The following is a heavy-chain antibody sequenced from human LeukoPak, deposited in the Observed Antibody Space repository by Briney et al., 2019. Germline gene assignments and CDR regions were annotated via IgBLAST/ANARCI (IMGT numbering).Heavy chain of an antibody. CDR1: GFTFDDYA. Sequence: GGSLRLSCAASGFTFDDYAMYWVRQPSGKGLEWVSGISWNSGSIGYADSVKSRFTISRDNAKNSLYLQMNSLRAEDTALYYCAKDRSSSGWYNYFDYWGQGTLVTVSS. CDR2: ISWNSGSI. CDR3: AKDRSSSGWYNYFDY. D-gene: IGHD6-19*01. J-gene: IGHJ4*02. V-gene: IGHV3-9*01.